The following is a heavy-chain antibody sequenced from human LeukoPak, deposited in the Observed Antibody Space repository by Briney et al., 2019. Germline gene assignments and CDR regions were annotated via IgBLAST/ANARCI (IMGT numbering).Heavy chain of an antibody. CDR1: GFTFSSYA. V-gene: IGHV3-23*01. Sequence: PGGSLRLSCAASGFTFSSYAMSWVRQVPGKGLEWVSYISGSGGTTSYADSVKGRVTISRDNSKNTLYLQMNSLRAEDTAVYYCAKRDSSGSLPRLFDYWGQGTLVTVSS. CDR2: ISGSGGTT. CDR3: AKRDSSGSLPRLFDY. J-gene: IGHJ4*02. D-gene: IGHD6-19*01.